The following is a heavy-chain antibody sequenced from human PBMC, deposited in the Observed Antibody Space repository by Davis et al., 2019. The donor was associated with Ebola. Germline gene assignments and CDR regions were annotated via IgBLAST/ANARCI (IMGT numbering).Heavy chain of an antibody. CDR1: GGSISSSSYY. V-gene: IGHV4-39*01. D-gene: IGHD6-6*01. CDR2: IYYSGST. CDR3: ARGFTGQLPDY. J-gene: IGHJ4*02. Sequence: MPGGSLRLSCTVSGGSISSSSYYWGWIRQPPGKGLEWIGSIYYSGSTYYNPSLKSRVTISVDTSKNQFSLKLSSVTAADTAVYYCARGFTGQLPDYWGQGTLVTVSS.